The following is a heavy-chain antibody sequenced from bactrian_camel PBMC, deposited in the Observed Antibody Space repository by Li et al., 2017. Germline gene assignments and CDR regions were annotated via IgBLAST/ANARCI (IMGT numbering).Heavy chain of an antibody. J-gene: IGHJ7*01. CDR2: FRDGVP. CDR1: GYTRSNSRSMYC. D-gene: IGHD1*01. V-gene: IGHV3S26*01. Sequence: HVQLVESGGGSVQAGRSLRLSCAVSGYTRSNSRSMYCMAWFRQAPGKEREGIAYFRDGVPSYAESVKGRFTISRDNAKNTLYLQLNSLKTEDTAIYYCARWRRPGTEVPGAMDYWGKGTQVTVS.